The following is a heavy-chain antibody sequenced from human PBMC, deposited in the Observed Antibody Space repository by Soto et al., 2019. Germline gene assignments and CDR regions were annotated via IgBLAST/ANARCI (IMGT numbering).Heavy chain of an antibody. V-gene: IGHV3-30*09. D-gene: IGHD6-13*01. Sequence: QVQLVESGGGVVQPGTSLGLSCAASGFTFSSYPLHWVRQAPGKGLEWVAVIAYDGSIKLYADSVTGRFAISRDDSKNTLYLQMNSLRVEDTAVYYCARDPQRGSPDYFDYWGQGTLVTVSS. CDR2: IAYDGSIK. CDR1: GFTFSSYP. J-gene: IGHJ4*02. CDR3: ARDPQRGSPDYFDY.